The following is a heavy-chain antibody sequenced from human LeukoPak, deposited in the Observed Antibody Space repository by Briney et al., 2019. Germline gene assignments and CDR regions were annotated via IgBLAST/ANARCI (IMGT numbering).Heavy chain of an antibody. J-gene: IGHJ4*02. CDR3: ARKDGDF. V-gene: IGHV4-4*07. Sequence: TSETLSLTCTVSGVSISAYYWTWIRQPAGKGLEWIGRIYTSGITNYNPSLESRLTMSLDTSKNQVSLRLSSVTAADTAVYYCARKDGDFWGQGTLVTVSS. CDR1: GVSISAYY. CDR2: IYTSGIT.